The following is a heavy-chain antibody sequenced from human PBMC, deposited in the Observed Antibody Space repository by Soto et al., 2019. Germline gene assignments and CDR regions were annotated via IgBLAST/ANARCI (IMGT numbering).Heavy chain of an antibody. Sequence: GGSLRLSCAASGFTFSSYAMSWVRQAPGKGLEWVSAISGSGGSTYYADSVKGRFTISRDNSKNTLYLQMNSPRAEDTAVYYCAKVGYYDSSGYYYWGQGTLVTVSS. CDR2: ISGSGGST. V-gene: IGHV3-23*01. CDR3: AKVGYYDSSGYYY. D-gene: IGHD3-22*01. CDR1: GFTFSSYA. J-gene: IGHJ4*02.